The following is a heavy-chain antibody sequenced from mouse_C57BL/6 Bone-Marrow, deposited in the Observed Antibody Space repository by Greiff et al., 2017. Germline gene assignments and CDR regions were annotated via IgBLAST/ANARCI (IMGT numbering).Heavy chain of an antibody. CDR1: GYAFSSSW. CDR2: IYPGDGDT. CDR3: ARGAQGY. J-gene: IGHJ2*01. V-gene: IGHV1-82*01. Sequence: VQLQQSGPELVKPGASVKISCKASGYAFSSSWMNWVKQRPGKGLEWIGRIYPGDGDTNYNGKFKGKATLTADKSSSTAYMQLSSLTSEDSAVYFCARGAQGYWGQGTTLTVSS. D-gene: IGHD3-2*02.